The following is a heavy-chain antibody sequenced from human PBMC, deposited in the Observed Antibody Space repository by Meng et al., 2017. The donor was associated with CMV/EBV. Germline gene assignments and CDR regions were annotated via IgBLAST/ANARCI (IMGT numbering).Heavy chain of an antibody. CDR2: IRYDGSNK. Sequence: GESLKISCAASGFTFSSYGMHWVRQAPGKGLEWVASIRYDGSNKYYADSVKGRFTISRDNSKNTLYLQMNSLRAEDTAVYYCAKDSSTSSAKGSYFDYWGQGTLVTVSS. J-gene: IGHJ4*02. CDR3: AKDSSTSSAKGSYFDY. CDR1: GFTFSSYG. D-gene: IGHD2-2*01. V-gene: IGHV3-30*02.